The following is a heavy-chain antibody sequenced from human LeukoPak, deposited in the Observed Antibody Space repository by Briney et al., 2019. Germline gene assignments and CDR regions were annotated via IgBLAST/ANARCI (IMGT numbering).Heavy chain of an antibody. CDR3: ARPPPGYGSGSEDAFDI. CDR1: GGSISSDGYY. CDR2: ISYSGDT. J-gene: IGHJ3*02. V-gene: IGHV4-31*03. Sequence: SETLSLTCTVSGGSISSDGYYWTWIRQHPGKGLEWIGHISYSGDTYYNPSLKSRVTISVDRSKNQFSLKLSSVTAADTAVYYCARPPPGYGSGSEDAFDIWGQGTMVTVSS. D-gene: IGHD3-10*01.